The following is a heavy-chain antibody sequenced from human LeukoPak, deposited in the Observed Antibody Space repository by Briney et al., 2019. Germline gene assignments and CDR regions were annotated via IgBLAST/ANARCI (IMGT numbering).Heavy chain of an antibody. CDR1: GGSISSSSYY. D-gene: IGHD2-2*02. V-gene: IGHV4-39*07. CDR2: IYYGGST. Sequence: SETLSLTCTVSGGSISSSSYYWGWIRQPPGKGLEWIGSIYYGGSTYYNPSLKSRVTISVDTSKNQFSLKLSSVTAADTAVYYCARVSCSSTSCYKGPRHFDYWGQGALVTVSS. CDR3: ARVSCSSTSCYKGPRHFDY. J-gene: IGHJ4*02.